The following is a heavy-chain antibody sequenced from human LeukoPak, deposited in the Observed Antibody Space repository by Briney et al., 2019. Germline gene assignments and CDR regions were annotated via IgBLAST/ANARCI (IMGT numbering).Heavy chain of an antibody. CDR3: ARVAPYYYMDV. CDR2: IKQDGSEK. V-gene: IGHV3-7*01. J-gene: IGHJ6*03. CDR1: GFTFSSYA. Sequence: GGSLRLSCAASGFTFSSYAMSWVRQAPGKGLEWVANIKQDGSEKYYVDSVKGRFTISRDNAKNSLYLQMNSLRAEDTAVYYCARVAPYYYMDVWGKGTTVTVSS.